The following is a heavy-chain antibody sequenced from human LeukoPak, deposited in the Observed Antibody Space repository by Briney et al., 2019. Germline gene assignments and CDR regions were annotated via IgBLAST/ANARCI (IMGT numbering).Heavy chain of an antibody. CDR3: ARGESSPVY. CDR2: INTDGSDI. CDR1: GFTFSGYW. J-gene: IGHJ4*02. D-gene: IGHD6-13*01. V-gene: IGHV3-74*01. Sequence: GGSLRLSCAASGFTFSGYWMHWVRHAPGKGLVWVSRINTDGSDISYADSVKGRFTISRDNAKSTLYLQINSLTVEDTTVYYCARGESSPVYWGQGTLVTVSS.